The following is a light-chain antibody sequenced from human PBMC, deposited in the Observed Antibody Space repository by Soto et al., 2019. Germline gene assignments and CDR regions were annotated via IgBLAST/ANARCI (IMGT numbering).Light chain of an antibody. V-gene: IGKV3-11*01. Sequence: ELVWTQSPATLSFAPGERATLSCSASQSVSSYLSWYQQKPGQAPRLLIYDASNRSTGIPARFSGSGSGTYSTHTISSLEPEDFAVDYSQQRSNWITFGKGTRLEIK. J-gene: IGKJ5*01. CDR1: QSVSSY. CDR3: QQRSNWIT. CDR2: DAS.